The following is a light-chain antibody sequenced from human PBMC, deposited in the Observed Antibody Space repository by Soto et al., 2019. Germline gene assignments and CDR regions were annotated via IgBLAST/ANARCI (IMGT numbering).Light chain of an antibody. J-gene: IGKJ4*01. CDR1: QSISTF. V-gene: IGKV3-11*01. CDR3: QHRANWPPLT. Sequence: EIVLTQSPATLSLSPGDRATLSCRASQSISTFLAWYQQKPGQAPRLPIYDASNRATGIPARFSGSGSGTDFTLTITSLEPEDFSVYYCQHRANWPPLTFGGGTKVEIK. CDR2: DAS.